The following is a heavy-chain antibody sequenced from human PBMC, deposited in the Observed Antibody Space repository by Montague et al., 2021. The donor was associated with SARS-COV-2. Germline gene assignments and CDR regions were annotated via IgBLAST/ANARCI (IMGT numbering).Heavy chain of an antibody. CDR3: STGGGIGVSDS. D-gene: IGHD6-19*01. Sequence: SETLSLTCTLSGGSFSTTRHYWNWIRQPPGKGLEWIGTIYYTETTYYNPAPISGTTYYSPSLKSRVTISVDTSRNQVFLNLRSVTATDTAVYYCSTGGGIGVSDSWGQGTLVTVSS. CDR2: IYYTETTYYNPAPISGTT. V-gene: IGHV4-39*01. J-gene: IGHJ4*02. CDR1: GGSFSTTRHY.